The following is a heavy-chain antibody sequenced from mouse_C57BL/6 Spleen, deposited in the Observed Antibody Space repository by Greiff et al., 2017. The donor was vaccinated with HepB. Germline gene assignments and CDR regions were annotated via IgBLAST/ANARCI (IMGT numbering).Heavy chain of an antibody. CDR2: IYPGGGYT. Sequence: VQLQQSGAELVRPGTSVKMSCKASGYTFTNYWIGWAKQRPGHGLEWIGDIYPGGGYTNYNEKFKGKATLTADKSSSTAYMQFSSLTSEDSAIYYCARHYYGSSYYFDYGGQGTTLTVSS. V-gene: IGHV1-63*01. CDR3: ARHYYGSSYYFDY. CDR1: GYTFTNYW. D-gene: IGHD1-1*01. J-gene: IGHJ2*01.